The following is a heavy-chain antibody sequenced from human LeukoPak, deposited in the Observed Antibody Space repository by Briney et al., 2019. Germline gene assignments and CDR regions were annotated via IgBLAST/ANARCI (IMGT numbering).Heavy chain of an antibody. CDR2: IKQDGSEK. CDR3: ARGISASSGWWTYYYYYYMDV. CDR1: GFTFSAYW. V-gene: IGHV3-7*01. D-gene: IGHD6-19*01. J-gene: IGHJ6*03. Sequence: GGSLRLSCAASGFTFSAYWMTWVRQAPGKGLEWVANIKQDGSEKYYVDSVKGRFTISRDNAKNSLYLQMNSLRAEDTAVYYCARGISASSGWWTYYYYYYMDVWGKGTTVTISS.